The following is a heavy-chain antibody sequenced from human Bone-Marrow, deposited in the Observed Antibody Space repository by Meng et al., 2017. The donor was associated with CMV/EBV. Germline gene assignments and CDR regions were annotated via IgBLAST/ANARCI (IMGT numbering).Heavy chain of an antibody. J-gene: IGHJ4*02. Sequence: SETLSLTCTVSNGSISSGGYYWSWIRQHPGKGLEWIGYIYYSGSAYYNPFLKSRVIISVDTSKNQFSLKLSSVSAADTAVYYCARGDGYATFDYWGQGALVTVSS. CDR2: IYYSGSA. V-gene: IGHV4-31*03. CDR3: ARGDGYATFDY. CDR1: NGSISSGGYY. D-gene: IGHD5-24*01.